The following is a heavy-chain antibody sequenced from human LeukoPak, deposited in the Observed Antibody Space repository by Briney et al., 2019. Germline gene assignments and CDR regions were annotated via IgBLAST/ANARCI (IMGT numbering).Heavy chain of an antibody. J-gene: IGHJ4*02. CDR2: IYPRDSRT. CDR3: ARHLSDITSSPNY. V-gene: IGHV5-51*01. Sequence: GESLKISCKTSGYTFPTYWIAWVRQMPGKGLEWMGVIYPRDSRTTYSPSFQGQVTISADKSISTAYLQWTSLKASDTAMYYCARHLSDITSSPNYWGPGTLVTVSS. CDR1: GYTFPTYW. D-gene: IGHD2-2*01.